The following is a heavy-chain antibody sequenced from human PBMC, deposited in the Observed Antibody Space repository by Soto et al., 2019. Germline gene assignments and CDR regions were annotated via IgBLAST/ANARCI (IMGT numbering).Heavy chain of an antibody. D-gene: IGHD3-10*01. CDR2: IIPIFGTA. Sequence: QVQLVQSGAEVKKPGSSVKVSCKASGGTFSSYAISWVRQAPGQGLEWMGGIIPIFGTANCAQKFQGRVTITADESTSTAYMELSSLRSEDTAVYYCARKARGPYREEYGIDVWGQGTTVTVSS. CDR3: ARKARGPYREEYGIDV. CDR1: GGTFSSYA. J-gene: IGHJ6*02. V-gene: IGHV1-69*01.